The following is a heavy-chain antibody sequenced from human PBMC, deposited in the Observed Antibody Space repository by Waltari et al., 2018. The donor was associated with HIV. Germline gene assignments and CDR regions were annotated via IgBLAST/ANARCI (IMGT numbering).Heavy chain of an antibody. J-gene: IGHJ5*02. V-gene: IGHV4-4*07. CDR1: GGSISSYY. CDR2: IYTSGST. D-gene: IGHD6-13*01. CDR3: ARVAPLMEQQLRGDWFDP. Sequence: QVQLQESGPGLVKPSETLSLTCTVSGGSISSYYWSWIRQPAGKGLEWIGRIYTSGSTNYNPSLKSRVTMSVDTSKNQFSLKLSSVTAADTAVYYCARVAPLMEQQLRGDWFDPWGQGTLVTVSS.